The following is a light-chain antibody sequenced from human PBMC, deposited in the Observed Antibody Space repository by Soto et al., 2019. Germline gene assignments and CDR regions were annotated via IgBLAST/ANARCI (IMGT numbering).Light chain of an antibody. CDR2: AAS. J-gene: IGKJ2*01. CDR3: QQIYNTPMYT. CDR1: QSISGS. Sequence: DIQMTQSPSSLSASVGDRVTITCRASQSISGSVNWYQQKPGKAPKLLIYAASSVQSGVPSRFSGSGSETDFTLTISSLQPEDFATYYCQQIYNTPMYTFGQGTKLEIK. V-gene: IGKV1-39*01.